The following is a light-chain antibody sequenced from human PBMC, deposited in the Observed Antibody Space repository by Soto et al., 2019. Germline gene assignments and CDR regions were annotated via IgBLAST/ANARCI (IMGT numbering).Light chain of an antibody. CDR2: AAS. V-gene: IGKV1-39*01. CDR1: QSISGY. CDR3: QQSYSTPIT. J-gene: IGKJ5*01. Sequence: DIQMTQSPSSLSASVGERATITCRASQSISGYLNWYQQIPGKAPKLLIYAASSLQSGVPSRFSGSGSGTDFTLTISSLQPEDFATYYCQQSYSTPITFGQGTRLEIK.